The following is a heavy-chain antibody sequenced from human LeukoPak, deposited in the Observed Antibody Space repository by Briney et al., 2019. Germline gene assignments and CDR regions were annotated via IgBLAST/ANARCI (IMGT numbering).Heavy chain of an antibody. J-gene: IGHJ6*02. D-gene: IGHD4-17*01. Sequence: ASVKVSCKASGYTFTSYDIKWVRQATGQRFEWMGWMNPNSGNTGYAQKFQGRVTMTRNTSISTAYMELSSVRSEDTAVYYCARETGHTVTTPIYYYYVMDVWGQGTTVTVSS. CDR2: MNPNSGNT. CDR3: ARETGHTVTTPIYYYYVMDV. CDR1: GYTFTSYD. V-gene: IGHV1-8*01.